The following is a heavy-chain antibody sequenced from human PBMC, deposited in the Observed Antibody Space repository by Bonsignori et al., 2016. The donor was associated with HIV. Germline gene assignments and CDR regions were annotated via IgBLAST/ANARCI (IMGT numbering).Heavy chain of an antibody. V-gene: IGHV3-23*01. CDR3: AKDPDFWTTPGY. J-gene: IGHJ4*02. Sequence: WIRQPPGKGLEWVSAISGSGGSTYYADSVKGRFTISRDNSKNTLYLQMNSLRAEDTAVYYCAKDPDFWTTPGYWGQGTLVTVSS. D-gene: IGHD3-3*01. CDR2: ISGSGGST.